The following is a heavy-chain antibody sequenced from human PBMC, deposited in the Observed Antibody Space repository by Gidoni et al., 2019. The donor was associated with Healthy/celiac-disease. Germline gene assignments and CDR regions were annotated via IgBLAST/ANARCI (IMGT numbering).Heavy chain of an antibody. Sequence: QVQLVQSGAEVKKPGSSVKVSCKASGGTFSSYAISWVRQAPGQGLEWMGGIIPTFGTANYAQKFQGRVTITADESTSTAYMELSSLRSEDTAVYYCARDTYGDYGYYYYGMDVWGQGTTVTVSS. CDR3: ARDTYGDYGYYYYGMDV. CDR1: GGTFSSYA. J-gene: IGHJ6*02. D-gene: IGHD4-17*01. V-gene: IGHV1-69*01. CDR2: IIPTFGTA.